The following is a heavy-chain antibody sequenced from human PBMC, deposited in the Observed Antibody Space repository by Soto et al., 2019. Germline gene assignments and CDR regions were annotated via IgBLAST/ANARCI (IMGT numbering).Heavy chain of an antibody. CDR2: IRHDGSKE. V-gene: IGHV3-33*01. CDR3: ARRTGATTDSHYGVDV. D-gene: IGHD1-1*01. Sequence: VQLVESGGGVVQPGRSLRLSCAASGFTFSNYGMHWVRQAPGKGLEWLTYIRHDGSKEYYADSVKGRFTISRDNSKNTLYLQMNSLRAEDTAVYYCARRTGATTDSHYGVDVWGQGTTVTVSS. J-gene: IGHJ6*02. CDR1: GFTFSNYG.